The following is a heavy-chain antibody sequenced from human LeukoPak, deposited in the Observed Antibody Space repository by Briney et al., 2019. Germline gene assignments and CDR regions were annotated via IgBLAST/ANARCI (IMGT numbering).Heavy chain of an antibody. J-gene: IGHJ4*02. CDR3: ARAGLGFLRGFDY. D-gene: IGHD3-16*01. CDR2: IYYSGST. Sequence: SETLSLTCTVSGGSISSYYWSWIRQPPGKGLEWIGYIYYSGSTNYNPSLKSRVTISVDTSKNQFSLKLSSVTAADTAVYYCARAGLGFLRGFDYWGQGTLVTVSS. V-gene: IGHV4-59*08. CDR1: GGSISSYY.